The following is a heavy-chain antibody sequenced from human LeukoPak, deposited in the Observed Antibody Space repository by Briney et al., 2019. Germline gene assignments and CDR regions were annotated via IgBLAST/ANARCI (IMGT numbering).Heavy chain of an antibody. V-gene: IGHV1-18*01. CDR1: GYTFTSYE. Sequence: ASVKVSCKASGYTFTSYEINWVRQATGQEFEWMGWISAYNGNTNYAQKLQGRVTMTTDTSTSIAYMELRSLRSDDTAAYYCARDWPYSSGWYGVAGFDYWGQGTLVTVSS. D-gene: IGHD6-19*01. J-gene: IGHJ4*02. CDR2: ISAYNGNT. CDR3: ARDWPYSSGWYGVAGFDY.